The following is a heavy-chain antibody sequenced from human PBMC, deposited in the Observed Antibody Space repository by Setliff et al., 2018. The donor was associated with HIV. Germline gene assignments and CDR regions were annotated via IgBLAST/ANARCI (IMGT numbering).Heavy chain of an antibody. D-gene: IGHD6-19*01. Sequence: SETLSLTCTVSGGSISGSNYYRGWIRQPPGKGLEWVGSIYYSGSTYYSPSLKSRVTISVDTSKNQFSLTLTSVTAADTAVYYCARQQHSSDLKIWNYWGQGTLVTVSS. CDR1: GGSISGSNYY. J-gene: IGHJ4*02. CDR3: ARQQHSSDLKIWNY. CDR2: IYYSGST. V-gene: IGHV4-39*01.